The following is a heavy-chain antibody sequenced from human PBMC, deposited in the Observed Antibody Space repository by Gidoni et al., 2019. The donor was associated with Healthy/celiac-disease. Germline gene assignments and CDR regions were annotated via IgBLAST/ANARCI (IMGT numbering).Heavy chain of an antibody. CDR3: AADWRLGEDY. CDR1: GFTFTSSA. V-gene: IGHV1-58*01. J-gene: IGHJ4*02. CDR2: IVVGSGNT. Sequence: QLVQSGPEVKKPGTSVQVSCKASGFTFTSSAVQWVRQARGQRLEWIGWIVVGSGNTNYAQKCQERVTITRDMSTSTAYMELSSLRSEDTAVYYCAADWRLGEDYWGQGTLVTVSS. D-gene: IGHD3-16*01.